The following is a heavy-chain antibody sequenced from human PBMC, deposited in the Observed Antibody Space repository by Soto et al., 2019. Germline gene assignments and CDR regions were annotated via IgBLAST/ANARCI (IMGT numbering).Heavy chain of an antibody. Sequence: QVQLVESGGGVVQPVRSLRLSCAASGFTFSSYGMHWVRQAPGKGLECVAVISYDGSNKYYADSVKGRFAISRDNSKNTLYLHMNSLRAEDTAVYYCAKGTYYVDGYYYYMDVWGKGTTVTVYS. CDR3: AKGTYYVDGYYYYMDV. J-gene: IGHJ6*03. D-gene: IGHD1-26*01. CDR2: ISYDGSNK. CDR1: GFTFSSYG. V-gene: IGHV3-30*18.